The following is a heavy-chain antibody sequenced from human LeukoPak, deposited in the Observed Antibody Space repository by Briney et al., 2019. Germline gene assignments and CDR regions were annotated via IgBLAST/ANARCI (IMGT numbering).Heavy chain of an antibody. CDR2: IYYTGSS. CDR3: ASRATRDYGGNPFDY. V-gene: IGHV4-59*02. CDR1: GGSVNGYY. J-gene: IGHJ4*02. D-gene: IGHD4-23*01. Sequence: SETLSLTCTVSGGSVNGYYWSWVRRPPGQGLEWVAYIYYTGSSNSNPSLKSRVTISVDRSKNQFSLKLSSVTAADTAVYYCASRATRDYGGNPFDYWGQGTLVTVSS.